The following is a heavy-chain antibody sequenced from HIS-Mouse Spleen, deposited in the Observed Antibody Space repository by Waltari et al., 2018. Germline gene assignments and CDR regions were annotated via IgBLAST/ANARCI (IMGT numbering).Heavy chain of an antibody. CDR2: INTNSGGT. Sequence: QVQLVQSGAEVKKPGASVKVSCKASGYTFTGDYMPWVRQAPGQGLEGRGWINTNSGGTNNAQKFQGRVTMTRDTSISTAYMELSRLRSDDTAVYYCAREGRLGIGAFDIWGQGTMVTVSS. J-gene: IGHJ3*02. V-gene: IGHV1-2*02. D-gene: IGHD7-27*01. CDR1: GYTFTGDY. CDR3: AREGRLGIGAFDI.